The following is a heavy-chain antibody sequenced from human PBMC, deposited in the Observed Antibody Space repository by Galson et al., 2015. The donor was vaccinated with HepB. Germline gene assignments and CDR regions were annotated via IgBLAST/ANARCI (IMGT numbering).Heavy chain of an antibody. CDR1: GYTLTELS. CDR3: ATIGSGSYSNTDY. V-gene: IGHV1-24*01. J-gene: IGHJ4*02. Sequence: SVKVSCKVSGYTLTELSMHWVRQAPGKGLEWTGGFDPEDGETIYAQKFQGRVTMTEDTSTDTAYMELSSLRSEDTAVYYCATIGSGSYSNTDYWSQGTLVTVSS. CDR2: FDPEDGET. D-gene: IGHD3-10*01.